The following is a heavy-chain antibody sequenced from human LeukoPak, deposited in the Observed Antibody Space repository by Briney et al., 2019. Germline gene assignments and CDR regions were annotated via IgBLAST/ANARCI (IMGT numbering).Heavy chain of an antibody. CDR3: ARVRTSFPYYFDY. Sequence: ASVKVSCKASGYTFTGYYMHWVRQAPGQGLEWMGWINPNSGGTNYAQKFQGRVTMTRDTSISTAYMELSRLRSDDTAVYYCARVRTSFPYYFDYWGQGILVTVSS. J-gene: IGHJ4*02. V-gene: IGHV1-2*02. CDR2: INPNSGGT. CDR1: GYTFTGYY. D-gene: IGHD2-2*01.